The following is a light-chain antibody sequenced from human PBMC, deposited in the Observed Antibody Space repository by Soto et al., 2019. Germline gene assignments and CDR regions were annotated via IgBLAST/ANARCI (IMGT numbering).Light chain of an antibody. CDR1: SSDVGGYRF. J-gene: IGLJ1*01. Sequence: QSALTQPPSASGSPGQSVTISCTGTSSDVGGYRFVSWYQQHPGKAPKLIIYQVTKRPPGVPDSFSGSKSGNTASLTVSGLQAEDDADYYCRSYAGRTLYVFGTGTKLTGL. V-gene: IGLV2-8*01. CDR3: RSYAGRTLYV. CDR2: QVT.